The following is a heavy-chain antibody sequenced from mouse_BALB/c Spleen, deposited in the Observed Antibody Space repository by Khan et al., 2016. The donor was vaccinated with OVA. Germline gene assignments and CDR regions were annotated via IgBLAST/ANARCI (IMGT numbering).Heavy chain of an antibody. J-gene: IGHJ2*01. Sequence: QVQLQQSGAELVRPGASVKLSCETSGYIFTSYWIHWVKQRSGQGLEWIARIYPGTGSTFYNERFKGKATLTADKDSSTAYMQLSSLKSDESAVYFCARAEGGSHYFDYWGQGTTLTVSS. CDR3: ARAEGGSHYFDY. CDR1: GYIFTSYW. V-gene: IGHV1S132*01. D-gene: IGHD6-1*01. CDR2: IYPGTGST.